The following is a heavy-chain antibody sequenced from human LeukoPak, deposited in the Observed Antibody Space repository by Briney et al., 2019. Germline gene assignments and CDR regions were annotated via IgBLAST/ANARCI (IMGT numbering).Heavy chain of an antibody. V-gene: IGHV4-59*01. CDR3: ARGGNYWPQWWFDP. D-gene: IGHD1-26*01. J-gene: IGHJ5*02. CDR2: IYYTGST. Sequence: PSETLSLTCTVSGYSISNGYYWSWIRQPPGKGLEWIGYIYYTGSTSYNPSLKSRVTMSLDASKNQFSLELNSVTPADTAVYYCARGGNYWPQWWFDPWGRGTLVSVSS. CDR1: GYSISNGYY.